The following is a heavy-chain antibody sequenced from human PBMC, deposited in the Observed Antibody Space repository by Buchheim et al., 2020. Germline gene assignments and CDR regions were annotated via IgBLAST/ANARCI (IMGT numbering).Heavy chain of an antibody. D-gene: IGHD5-24*01. CDR3: ARDGPYAATIDY. CDR1: GFTFSSCE. V-gene: IGHV3-48*03. J-gene: IGHJ4*02. CDR2: ISSSASTR. Sequence: EVQLVESGGGLVQPGGSLRLSCAASGFTFSSCEMNWVRQAPGKGLEWISYISSSASTRHYADSVKGQFTISRDNGKNSLFLQMNSLRAEDTAIYYCARDGPYAATIDYWGQGIL.